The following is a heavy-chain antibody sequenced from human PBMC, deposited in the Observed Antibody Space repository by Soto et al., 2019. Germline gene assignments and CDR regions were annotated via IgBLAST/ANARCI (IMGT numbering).Heavy chain of an antibody. V-gene: IGHV4-59*01. J-gene: IGHJ5*02. CDR1: GDSISSYY. CDR2: IFYSGST. Sequence: SETLSLTCTVSGDSISSYYWSWIRQPPGKGLEWIGYIFYSGSTNYNPSLKSRVTVSLDTSKNQFSLKLNSVTAADTAVYYCAGLNLWFGELFYSSWGQGTLVTVSS. D-gene: IGHD3-10*01. CDR3: AGLNLWFGELFYSS.